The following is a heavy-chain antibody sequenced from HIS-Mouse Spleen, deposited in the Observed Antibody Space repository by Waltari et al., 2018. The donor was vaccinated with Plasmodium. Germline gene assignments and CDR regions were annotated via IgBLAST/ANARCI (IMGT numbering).Heavy chain of an antibody. CDR2: IYTSGGT. V-gene: IGHV4-4*07. J-gene: IGHJ6*02. CDR3: ARGPAAAGNWRHYGMDV. CDR1: GGPISRYS. Sequence: QVQLQESGPGLVTPSETLSLTCTVSGGPISRYSVSWIRQPAGKGLEWIGRIYTSGGTNYNPSLKSRVTMSVDTSKNQFSLKLSSVTAADTAVYYCARGPAAAGNWRHYGMDVWGQGTTVTVSS. D-gene: IGHD6-13*01.